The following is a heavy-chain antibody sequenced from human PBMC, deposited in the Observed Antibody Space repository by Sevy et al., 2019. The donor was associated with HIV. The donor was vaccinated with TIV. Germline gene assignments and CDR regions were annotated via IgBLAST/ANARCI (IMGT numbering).Heavy chain of an antibody. V-gene: IGHV3-7*01. J-gene: IGHJ4*02. CDR1: GFTFSSHW. D-gene: IGHD7-27*01. CDR2: IKPDGREK. Sequence: GGSLRLSCVGSGFTFSSHWMSWVRQAPGTGLEWVATIKPDGREKYYADFVKGRFNIYRDNAKNSLYLQMNSLRVEDTAVYDCARDLNWAHDYWGQGTLVTVSS. CDR3: ARDLNWAHDY.